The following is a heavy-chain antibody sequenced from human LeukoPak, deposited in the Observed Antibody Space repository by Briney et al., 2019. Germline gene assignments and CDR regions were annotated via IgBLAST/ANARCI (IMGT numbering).Heavy chain of an antibody. J-gene: IGHJ4*02. CDR1: GFTFSSYA. CDR2: ISSNGGST. Sequence: GGSLRLSCAASGFTFSSYAMHWVRQAPGKGLEYVSAISSNGGSTYYANSVKGRFTISRDNSKNTLYLQMNSLRAEDTAVYYCAKDYDYGDYATDYWGQGTLVTVSS. V-gene: IGHV3-64*01. CDR3: AKDYDYGDYATDY. D-gene: IGHD4-17*01.